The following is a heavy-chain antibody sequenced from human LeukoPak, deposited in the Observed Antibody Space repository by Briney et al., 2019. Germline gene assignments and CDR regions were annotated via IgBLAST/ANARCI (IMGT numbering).Heavy chain of an antibody. CDR2: ISSNGGST. Sequence: GGSLRLSCAASGFTFSSYAMHWVRQAPGKGLEYVSAISSNGGSTYYANSVKGRFTISRDNSKNALYLQMGSLRAGDMAVYYCAGGLAFDYWGQGTLVTVSS. CDR1: GFTFSSYA. D-gene: IGHD3/OR15-3a*01. CDR3: AGGLAFDY. V-gene: IGHV3-64*01. J-gene: IGHJ4*02.